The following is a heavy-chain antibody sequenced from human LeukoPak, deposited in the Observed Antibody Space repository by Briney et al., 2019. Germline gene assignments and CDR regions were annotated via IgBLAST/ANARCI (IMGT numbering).Heavy chain of an antibody. CDR1: GGSISSGSYY. CDR2: IYTSGST. D-gene: IGHD2-8*01. Sequence: SETLSVTCTVSGGSISSGSYYWSWIRQPAGKGLEWIGRIYTSGSTNYNPSLKSRVTISVDTSKNQFSLKLSSVTAADTAVYYCARDICTNGVCYANWFDPWGQGTLVTVSS. CDR3: ARDICTNGVCYANWFDP. V-gene: IGHV4-61*02. J-gene: IGHJ5*02.